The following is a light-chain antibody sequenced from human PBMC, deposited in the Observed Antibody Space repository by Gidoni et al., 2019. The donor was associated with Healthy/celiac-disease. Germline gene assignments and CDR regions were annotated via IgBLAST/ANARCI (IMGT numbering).Light chain of an antibody. CDR2: GAS. CDR1: QSVSSSY. Sequence: EIVLTQPPGTLSLSPGERATLSCRASQSVSSSYLAWYQQKPGQAPRLLIYGASSRATGIPDRFSGSGSGTDFTLTISRLEPEDFAVYYCQQYGSSPQMYTFXQXTKLEIK. J-gene: IGKJ2*01. V-gene: IGKV3-20*01. CDR3: QQYGSSPQMYT.